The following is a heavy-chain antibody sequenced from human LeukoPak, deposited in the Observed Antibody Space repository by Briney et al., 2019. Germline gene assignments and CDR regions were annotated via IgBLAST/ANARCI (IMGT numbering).Heavy chain of an antibody. CDR3: ARLTTVVTDYYYGMDV. J-gene: IGHJ6*02. V-gene: IGHV4-59*08. Sequence: SETLSLTCTVSGGSISSYYWSWIRQPPGKGLEWIGYIYYSGSTNYNPSLKSRVTISVDTSKNQFSLKLSSVTAADTAVYYCARLTTVVTDYYYGMDVWGQGTTVTVSS. CDR2: IYYSGST. CDR1: GGSISSYY. D-gene: IGHD4-23*01.